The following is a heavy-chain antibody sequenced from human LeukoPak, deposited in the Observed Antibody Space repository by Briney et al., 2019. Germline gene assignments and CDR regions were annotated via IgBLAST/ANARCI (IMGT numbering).Heavy chain of an antibody. CDR2: ISGSGGST. CDR1: GFTFSSYA. V-gene: IGHV3-23*01. CDR3: AKDLHRDIVVVPAANWFDP. D-gene: IGHD2-2*01. J-gene: IGHJ5*02. Sequence: GGSLRLSCAASGFTFSSYAMSWVRQAPGKGLEWVSAISGSGGSTYYADSVKGRFTISRDNSKNTLYLQMNSLRAEDTAVYYCAKDLHRDIVVVPAANWFDPWGQGTLVTVSS.